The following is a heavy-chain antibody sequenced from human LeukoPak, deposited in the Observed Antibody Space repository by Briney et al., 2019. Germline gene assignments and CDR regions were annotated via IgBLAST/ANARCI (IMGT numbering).Heavy chain of an antibody. CDR1: GFTFSSYA. D-gene: IGHD3-10*01. J-gene: IGHJ4*02. CDR2: ISYDGSNK. V-gene: IGHV3-30*04. Sequence: GGSLRLSCAASGFTFSSYAMHWVRQAPGKGLEWVAVISYDGSNKYYADSVKGRFTISRDNSKNTLYLQMNSLRAEDTAVYYCAKDSPYAYYGSGSYWDYWGQGTLVTVSS. CDR3: AKDSPYAYYGSGSYWDY.